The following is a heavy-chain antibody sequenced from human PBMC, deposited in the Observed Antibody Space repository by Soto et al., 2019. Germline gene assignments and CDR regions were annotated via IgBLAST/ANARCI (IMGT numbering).Heavy chain of an antibody. J-gene: IGHJ4*02. CDR2: INIVGGNT. V-gene: IGHV3-23*01. CDR1: GFTFSNYA. CDR3: TKNYYFDS. Sequence: PWGSLRLACAASGFTFSNYAMGWVRQAPGKALEWVSSINIVGGNTNYADSVRGRFTMSRDDSKNTVFLQMNSLRAEDTAIYYCTKNYYFDSWGQGTLVTVSS.